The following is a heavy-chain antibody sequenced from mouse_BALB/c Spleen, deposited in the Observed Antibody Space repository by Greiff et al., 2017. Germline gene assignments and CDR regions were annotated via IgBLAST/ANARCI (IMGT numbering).Heavy chain of an antibody. J-gene: IGHJ3*01. Sequence: VQLQQSGTVLARPGASVKMSCKASGYTFTSYWMHWVKQRPGQGLEWIGAIYPGNSDTSYNQKFKGKAKLTAVTSTSTTYMELSSLTNEDSAVYYCTRSSSGYWFAYWGQGTLVTVSA. D-gene: IGHD3-1*01. CDR3: TRSSSGYWFAY. CDR2: IYPGNSDT. V-gene: IGHV1-5*01. CDR1: GYTFTSYW.